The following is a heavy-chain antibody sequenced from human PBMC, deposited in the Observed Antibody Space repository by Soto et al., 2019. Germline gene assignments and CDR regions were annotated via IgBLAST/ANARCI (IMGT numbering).Heavy chain of an antibody. J-gene: IGHJ5*01. CDR1: GASINNFAYY. V-gene: IGHV4-39*01. Sequence: PSETLSLTCSVSGASINNFAYYWGWIRQPPGKGLEWIGTVYYNESTYYNPSLRSRVAISVDTAKNQFSLNLRSVTAADTAVYFCARRERYYGSPGWFDPWGQGTLVTVS. D-gene: IGHD3-10*01. CDR3: ARRERYYGSPGWFDP. CDR2: VYYNEST.